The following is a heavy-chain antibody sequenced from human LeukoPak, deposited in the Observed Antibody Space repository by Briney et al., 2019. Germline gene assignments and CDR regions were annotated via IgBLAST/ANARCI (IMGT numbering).Heavy chain of an antibody. CDR1: GYSISSGYY. V-gene: IGHV4-38-2*01. J-gene: IGHJ5*02. CDR2: IYHSGST. D-gene: IGHD4-17*01. Sequence: SETLSLTCALSGYSISSGYYWGWIRQPPGKGLEWIGSIYHSGSTYYNPSLKSRVTISVDTSKNQFSLKLSSVTAADTAVYYCARGGEVTTVTSWFDPWGQGTLVTVSS. CDR3: ARGGEVTTVTSWFDP.